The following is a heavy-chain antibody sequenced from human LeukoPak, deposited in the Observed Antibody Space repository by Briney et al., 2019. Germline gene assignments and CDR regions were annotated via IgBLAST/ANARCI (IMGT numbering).Heavy chain of an antibody. CDR3: ARDWGRGTSGSGWYNWFDP. V-gene: IGHV3-30*02. CDR2: IRHDGSNE. J-gene: IGHJ5*02. Sequence: GGSLRLSCAASGFLFSDYAFHWVRQAPGKGLEWVALIRHDGSNEYYADSVKGRFTTPRDNSKSTVYLQMNSLRVEDTAIYYCARDWGRGTSGSGWYNWFDPWGQGTLVTVSS. CDR1: GFLFSDYA. D-gene: IGHD6-19*01.